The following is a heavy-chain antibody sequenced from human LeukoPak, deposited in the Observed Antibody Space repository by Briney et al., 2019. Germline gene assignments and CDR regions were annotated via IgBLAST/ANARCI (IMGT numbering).Heavy chain of an antibody. CDR2: IYNSAST. CDR1: GGSISDGSSY. Sequence: SETLSLTCSISGGSISDGSSYWGWIRQAPGKGLEWIASIYNSASTTYNPSLKSRVTISIDTSNNQFSLKLRSVTAADTALYYCARGYYPPRWYFDLWGRGTLVTVSS. D-gene: IGHD2-21*01. V-gene: IGHV4-39*01. CDR3: ARGYYPPRWYFDL. J-gene: IGHJ2*01.